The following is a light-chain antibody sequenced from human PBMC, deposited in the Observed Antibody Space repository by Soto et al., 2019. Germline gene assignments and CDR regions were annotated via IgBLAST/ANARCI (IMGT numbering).Light chain of an antibody. CDR1: QSVSSN. CDR3: QQYHNWPPLT. V-gene: IGKV3-15*01. J-gene: IGKJ4*01. CDR2: NAS. Sequence: IVMTQSPATLSVSPGERATLSCRASQSVSSNLAWYQQKPGQAPRLLIYNASTRATGIPARFSGSGSGTEFTLSISSLQSEDFAVYYCQQYHNWPPLTFGGGTKVEI.